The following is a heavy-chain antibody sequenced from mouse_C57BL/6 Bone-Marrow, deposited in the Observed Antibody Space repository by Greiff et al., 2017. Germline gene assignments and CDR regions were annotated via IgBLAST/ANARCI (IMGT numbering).Heavy chain of an antibody. Sequence: QVQLQQPGAELVKPGASVKMSCKASGYNFTSYWITWVKQRPGQGLAWIGDIYPGSGSTNYNEKFKSKATLTVDTSSSTAYMQLSSLTSEDSAVYYCARYTVGDFDYWGQGTTLTVSS. D-gene: IGHD1-1*01. CDR3: ARYTVGDFDY. V-gene: IGHV1-55*01. CDR1: GYNFTSYW. CDR2: IYPGSGST. J-gene: IGHJ2*01.